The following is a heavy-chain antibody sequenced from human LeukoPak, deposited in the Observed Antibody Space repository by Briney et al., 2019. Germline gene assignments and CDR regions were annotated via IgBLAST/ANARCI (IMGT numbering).Heavy chain of an antibody. CDR2: VSYSGRT. J-gene: IGHJ4*02. CDR1: GASISNYY. D-gene: IGHD1-1*01. CDR3: ARHERGAENLDC. Sequence: SETLSLTCTVSGASISNYYWSWIRQPPGKGLECIGYVSYSGRTNHNPSLKSRVTISADTSKNQFSLKLTSVTAADTAVYYCARHERGAENLDCWGQGTLVIVSS. V-gene: IGHV4-59*08.